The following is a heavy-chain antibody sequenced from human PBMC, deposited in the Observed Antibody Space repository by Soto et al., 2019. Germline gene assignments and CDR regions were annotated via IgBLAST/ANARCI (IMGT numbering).Heavy chain of an antibody. CDR1: GFTFSTYA. V-gene: IGHV3-30-3*01. Sequence: QVQLVESGGGVVQPGRSPRLSCAASGFTFSTYAMHWVRQAPGKGLEWVAVISYDGSNKYYADSAKGRFTISRDNSKNTLYLQMNSLRAEDTAVYYCARDKRDLRFLEWSYYFDYWGQGTLVTVSS. CDR2: ISYDGSNK. CDR3: ARDKRDLRFLEWSYYFDY. J-gene: IGHJ4*02. D-gene: IGHD3-3*01.